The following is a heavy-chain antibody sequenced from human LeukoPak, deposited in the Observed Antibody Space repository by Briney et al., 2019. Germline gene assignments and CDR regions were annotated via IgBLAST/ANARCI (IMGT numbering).Heavy chain of an antibody. D-gene: IGHD6-19*01. J-gene: IGHJ5*02. CDR2: INSDGSST. CDR3: ARDPGSSGWSRFDP. CDR1: GFTFGSYW. V-gene: IGHV3-74*01. Sequence: PGGSLRLSCAASGFTFGSYWMHWVRQAPGKGPVWVSRINSDGSSTSYADSVEGRFTISRDNAKNTLYLQMNSLRAEDTAVYYCARDPGSSGWSRFDPWGQGTLVSVSS.